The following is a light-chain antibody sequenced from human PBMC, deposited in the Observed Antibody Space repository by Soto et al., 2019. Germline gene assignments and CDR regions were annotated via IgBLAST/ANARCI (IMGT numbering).Light chain of an antibody. CDR3: SSYTSSNTYV. CDR1: SSDVGGYEY. CDR2: EVN. V-gene: IGLV2-14*01. Sequence: QSALTQPASVSGSPGQSITISCTGTSSDVGGYEYVSWYQHHPDKAPKVMIYEVNNRPSGVSSRFSGSKSGNTASLTISGLQAEDEADYYCSSYTSSNTYVFGTGTKLTV. J-gene: IGLJ1*01.